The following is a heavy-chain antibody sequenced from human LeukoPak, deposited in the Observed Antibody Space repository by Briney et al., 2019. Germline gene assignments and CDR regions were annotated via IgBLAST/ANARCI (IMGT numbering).Heavy chain of an antibody. CDR2: INYSGTT. V-gene: IGHV4-39*01. CDR1: GGAIISDNFY. Sequence: PSETLSLTCTVSGGAIISDNFYWGWVRQPPGKGLKWVGSINYSGTTYYNPSLRSRVSISVDTSRTQFFLRLNSVTAADTAVYYCGRLFDSWGQGILVTVSS. CDR3: GRLFDS. J-gene: IGHJ4*02.